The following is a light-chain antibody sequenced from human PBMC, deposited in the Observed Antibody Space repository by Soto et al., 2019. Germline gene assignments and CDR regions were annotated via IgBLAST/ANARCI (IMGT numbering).Light chain of an antibody. CDR2: TAS. V-gene: IGKV1-27*01. J-gene: IGKJ1*01. CDR1: QGIINY. CDR3: QKYNSAPRT. Sequence: DIPMTQSPSSLSASVGDSVTITCRASQGIINYLAWFQQKPGKVPKLLIYTASTLRSGVSSRFSGSGSGTYFTLTISNLQPEDVATYYCQKYNSAPRTFGQGTKVEIK.